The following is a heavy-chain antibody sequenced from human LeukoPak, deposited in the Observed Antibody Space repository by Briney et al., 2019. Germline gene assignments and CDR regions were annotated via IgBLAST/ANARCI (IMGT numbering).Heavy chain of an antibody. J-gene: IGHJ3*02. Sequence: GESLKISCQGPGYSFTSYWIGWVRQMPGKGLEWMGIIYPGDSDTRYSPSFQGQVTISADKSISTAYLQWSSLKASDSAMYYCARRVVWEDAFDIWGQGTMVTVSS. V-gene: IGHV5-51*01. CDR1: GYSFTSYW. CDR2: IYPGDSDT. CDR3: ARRVVWEDAFDI. D-gene: IGHD2-15*01.